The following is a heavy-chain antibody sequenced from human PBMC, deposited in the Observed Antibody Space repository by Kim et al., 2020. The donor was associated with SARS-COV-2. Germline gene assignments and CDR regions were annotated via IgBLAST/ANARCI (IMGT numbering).Heavy chain of an antibody. J-gene: IGHJ3*01. CDR3: VTRNYYNSGSYYEGAPF. Sequence: GGSLRLSCSASGFTFSNYAMHWVRQAPGKGLEYVSAISSDGGSTYYADSVKGRFTISRDNSKNMMYVQMSSLRVEDTAIYYCVTRNYYNSGSYYEGAPF. D-gene: IGHD3-10*01. V-gene: IGHV3-64*05. CDR1: GFTFSNYA. CDR2: ISSDGGST.